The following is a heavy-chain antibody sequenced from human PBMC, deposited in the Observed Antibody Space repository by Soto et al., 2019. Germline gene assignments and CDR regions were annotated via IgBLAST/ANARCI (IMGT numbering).Heavy chain of an antibody. J-gene: IGHJ6*02. CDR2: ISSTSSTI. CDR3: ATYYGSGSYFPDHYYYGMDV. D-gene: IGHD3-10*01. Sequence: EVQVVESGGGLVQPGGSLRISCAASGFTFSIYSMYWVRQAPGKGLEWISYISSTSSTIYYADSVKGRFTISRDNAKNSLYLQMNSLRAEDTAVYYCATYYGSGSYFPDHYYYGMDVWGQGTTVTVSS. CDR1: GFTFSIYS. V-gene: IGHV3-48*01.